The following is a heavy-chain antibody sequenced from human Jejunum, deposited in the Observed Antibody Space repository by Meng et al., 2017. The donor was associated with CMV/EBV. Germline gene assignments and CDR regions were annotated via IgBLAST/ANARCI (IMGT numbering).Heavy chain of an antibody. V-gene: IGHV3-66*02. CDR2: IYTGGSA. CDR3: VRDVRD. J-gene: IGHJ4*02. Sequence: GGSLSLSCAASGFTVSTNFMSWVRQAPGKGLEYVSTIYTGGSASYADSLEGRFTISRDISKNTVFLQMNSLRADDTALYYCVRDVRDWGQGTLVTVSS. CDR1: GFTVSTNF.